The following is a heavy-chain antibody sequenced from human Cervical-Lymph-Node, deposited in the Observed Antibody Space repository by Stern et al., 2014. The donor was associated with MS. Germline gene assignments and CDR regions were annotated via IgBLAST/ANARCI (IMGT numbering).Heavy chain of an antibody. CDR2: IYYSGST. J-gene: IGHJ5*02. Sequence: VQLVESGPGLVKPSETLSLTCTVSGGSISSSSYYWGWIRQPPGKGLEWVGRIYYSGSTYYNPSLKSRVTIAVDTTKQQFSLKLSSGTAADTAVYYCVIAGTIFGVVVQFDPWGQGTLVTVSS. CDR3: VIAGTIFGVVVQFDP. CDR1: GGSISSSSYY. V-gene: IGHV4-39*01. D-gene: IGHD3-3*01.